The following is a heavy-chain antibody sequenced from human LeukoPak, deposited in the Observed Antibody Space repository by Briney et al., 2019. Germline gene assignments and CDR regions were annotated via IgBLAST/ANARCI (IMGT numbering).Heavy chain of an antibody. D-gene: IGHD3-10*01. V-gene: IGHV1-2*02. CDR2: IDPNSGAT. CDR1: GYIFTAYY. Sequence: ASVKVSCKASGYIFTAYYMHWVRQAPGQGLEWMGWIDPNSGATNYAQRFQGRVTMTRDTSITAAYMELSRLTSDDTAVYYCARPYNSGPVFYHMAVWGKGTTVTVSS. J-gene: IGHJ6*03. CDR3: ARPYNSGPVFYHMAV.